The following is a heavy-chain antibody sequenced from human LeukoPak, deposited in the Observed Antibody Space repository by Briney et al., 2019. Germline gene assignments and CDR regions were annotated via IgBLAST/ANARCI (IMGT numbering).Heavy chain of an antibody. D-gene: IGHD1-26*01. Sequence: SETLSLTCTVSGGSISSGTYYWSWIRQPAGKGLEWIGRIFTSGSTNYNPSLKSRVTISVDTSKNQFSLKLSSVTAADTAVYYCARDRLPSGSYYRAHYYYYYMDVWGKGTTVTISS. V-gene: IGHV4-61*02. J-gene: IGHJ6*03. CDR2: IFTSGST. CDR3: ARDRLPSGSYYRAHYYYYYMDV. CDR1: GGSISSGTYY.